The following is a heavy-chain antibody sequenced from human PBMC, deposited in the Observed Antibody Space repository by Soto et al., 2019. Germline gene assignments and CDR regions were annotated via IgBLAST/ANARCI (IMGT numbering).Heavy chain of an antibody. CDR3: ARDRVYSSGWYGLDIGFDP. CDR2: ISSSSSTI. D-gene: IGHD6-19*01. V-gene: IGHV3-48*02. CDR1: GFPFSSDS. J-gene: IGHJ5*02. Sequence: PGGSMRISCAASGFPFSSDSMNWVRQAPGKGQEWVSYISSSSSTIYYADSVKGRFTISRDNAKNSLYLQMNSLRDEDTAVYYCARDRVYSSGWYGLDIGFDPWGQGTLVTVSS.